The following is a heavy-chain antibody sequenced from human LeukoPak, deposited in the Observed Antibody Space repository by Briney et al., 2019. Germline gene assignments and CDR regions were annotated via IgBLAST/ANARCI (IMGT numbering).Heavy chain of an antibody. CDR1: RFTFRNYW. CDR2: INEDGNTK. CDR3: ARDYWRSLEY. D-gene: IGHD3-16*01. J-gene: IGHJ4*02. V-gene: IGHV3-7*03. Sequence: PGGSLRLSCAASRFTFRNYWMSWVRQAPRKGLEWVAIINEDGNTKYYVDSLKGRFTISRDNAKNSLYLQMSSLRAEDTAVYYCARDYWRSLEYWGQGTLVTVSS.